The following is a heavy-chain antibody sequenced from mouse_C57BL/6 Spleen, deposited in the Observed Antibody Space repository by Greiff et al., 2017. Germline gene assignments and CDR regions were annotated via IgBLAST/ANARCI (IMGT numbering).Heavy chain of an antibody. J-gene: IGHJ2*01. V-gene: IGHV3-6*01. CDR3: ARGITTVGYFDY. CDR1: GYSITSGYY. D-gene: IGHD1-1*01. Sequence: EVQLQQSGPGLVKPSQSLSLTCSVTGYSITSGYYWNWIRQFPGNKLEWMGYISYDGSNNYNPSLKNRISITRDTSKNHFFLKLNSVTTEDTATYYCARGITTVGYFDYWGQGTTLTVSS. CDR2: ISYDGSN.